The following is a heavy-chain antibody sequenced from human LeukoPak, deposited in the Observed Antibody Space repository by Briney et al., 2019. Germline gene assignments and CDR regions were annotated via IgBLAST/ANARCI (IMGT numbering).Heavy chain of an antibody. J-gene: IGHJ4*02. CDR1: GGSISSYY. D-gene: IGHD6-13*01. CDR3: ARVGGIAAFDY. V-gene: IGHV4-59*01. Sequence: PSETLSLTCAVSGGSISSYYWSWIRQPPGKGLEWIGYIYYSGSTNYNPSLKSRVTISVDTSKNQFSLKLSSVTAADTAVYYCARVGGIAAFDYWGQGTLVTVSS. CDR2: IYYSGST.